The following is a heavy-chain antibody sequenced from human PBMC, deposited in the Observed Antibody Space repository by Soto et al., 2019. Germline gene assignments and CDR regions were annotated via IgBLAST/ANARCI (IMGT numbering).Heavy chain of an antibody. D-gene: IGHD6-13*01. CDR3: ARDPVGIYSSSWSYYYYYGMDV. CDR1: GYTLTELS. V-gene: IGHV1-18*01. CDR2: IGAYNGDT. Sequence: ASVKVSCKVSGYTLTELSMHWVRQAPGKGLEWMGWIGAYNGDTNYAQKLQGRVTMTTDTSTSTAYMELRSLRSDDTAVYYCARDPVGIYSSSWSYYYYYGMDVWGQGTTVTVSS. J-gene: IGHJ6*02.